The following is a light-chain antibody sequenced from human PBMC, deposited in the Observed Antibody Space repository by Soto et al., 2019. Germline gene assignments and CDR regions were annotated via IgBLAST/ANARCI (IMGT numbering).Light chain of an antibody. CDR3: RQRRHSWT. J-gene: IGKJ5*01. Sequence: EIVLTQSPAALSLSPGERATLSCRASQSVSSYLAWYQQKPGQAPRLLIYDASNSATGIPARFSGSGSGTDFTLTISSLEPEDFAVYYCRQRRHSWTFGQVTRLE. CDR1: QSVSSY. CDR2: DAS. V-gene: IGKV3-11*01.